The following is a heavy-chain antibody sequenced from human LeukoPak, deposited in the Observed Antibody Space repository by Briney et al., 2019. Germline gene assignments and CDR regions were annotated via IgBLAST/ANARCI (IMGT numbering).Heavy chain of an antibody. CDR3: ARGGGYSSSLGDY. V-gene: IGHV4-30-4*01. J-gene: IGHJ4*02. CDR1: GGSISSGDYY. Sequence: SQTLSLTCTVSGGSISSGDYYWSWLRQPPGKGLEWIGYIYYSGSTYYNPSLKSRVTISVDTSKNQFSLKLSSVTAADTAVYYCARGGGYSSSLGDYWGQGTLVTVSS. CDR2: IYYSGST. D-gene: IGHD6-13*01.